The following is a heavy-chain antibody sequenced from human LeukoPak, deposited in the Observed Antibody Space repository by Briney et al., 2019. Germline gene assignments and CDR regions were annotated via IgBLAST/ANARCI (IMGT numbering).Heavy chain of an antibody. D-gene: IGHD6-13*01. Sequence: GGSLRLSCAASGFTFSTYAMSWVRQAPGKGLEWVSTISGSGGSTHYADSVKGRFTISRDNSKNTLYLQMNSLRADVTAVYYCAKEYGSSWYFFDYWGQGTLVTVSS. CDR1: GFTFSTYA. V-gene: IGHV3-23*01. CDR2: ISGSGGST. CDR3: AKEYGSSWYFFDY. J-gene: IGHJ4*02.